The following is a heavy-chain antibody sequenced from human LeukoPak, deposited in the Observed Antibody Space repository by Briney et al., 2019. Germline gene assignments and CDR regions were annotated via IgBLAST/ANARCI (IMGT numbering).Heavy chain of an antibody. D-gene: IGHD2-2*01. Sequence: GASVKVSCKASGYTFTGYYMHWVRQTPGQGLEWMGWINPNSGGTNYAQKFQGRVTMTRDTSISTAYMELSRLRSDDTAVYYCARDYCSSTSCYYYMDVWGKGTTVTVSS. V-gene: IGHV1-2*02. CDR1: GYTFTGYY. J-gene: IGHJ6*03. CDR3: ARDYCSSTSCYYYMDV. CDR2: INPNSGGT.